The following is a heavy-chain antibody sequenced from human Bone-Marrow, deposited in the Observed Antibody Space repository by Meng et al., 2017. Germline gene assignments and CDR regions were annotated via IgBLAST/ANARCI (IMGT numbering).Heavy chain of an antibody. Sequence: ASVKVSCKASGYTFTSYYINWVRQATGQGLEWMGWMNPNSGNTGYAQKFQGRVTMTRNTSISTAYMELSSLRSKDTAVYYCARGSLTIFGVVVLNLGWYYDGMDVWGQGTTVTVSS. CDR2: MNPNSGNT. V-gene: IGHV1-8*01. D-gene: IGHD3-3*01. J-gene: IGHJ6*02. CDR1: GYTFTSYY. CDR3: ARGSLTIFGVVVLNLGWYYDGMDV.